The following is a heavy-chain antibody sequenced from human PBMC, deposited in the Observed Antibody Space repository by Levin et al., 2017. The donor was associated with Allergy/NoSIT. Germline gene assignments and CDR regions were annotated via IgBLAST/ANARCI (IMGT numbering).Heavy chain of an antibody. D-gene: IGHD3-10*01. V-gene: IGHV1-69*13. J-gene: IGHJ6*02. CDR3: ARNLYYGSMYFQHYYGMDV. Sequence: GASVKVSCKASGGTFSSSAISWVRQAPGEGLEWLGGIVPTFDTANYAQKFKGRVTITADESTSTTYMELSSLRSEDTAVYYCARNLYYGSMYFQHYYGMDVWGQGTTVTVSS. CDR2: IVPTFDTA. CDR1: GGTFSSSA.